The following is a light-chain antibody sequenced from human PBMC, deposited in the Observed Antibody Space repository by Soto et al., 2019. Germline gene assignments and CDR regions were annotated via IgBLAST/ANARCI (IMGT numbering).Light chain of an antibody. J-gene: IGKJ2*01. CDR1: QSVSSY. CDR3: QQRSNWPPL. Sequence: EIVLTQSPATLSLSPGERATLSCRASQSVSSYLAWYQQKPGQAPRLLIYDASNRATGIPARFSGSGSGTDFPLTISSLEPEDFAVYYWQQRSNWPPLFGQGTKLEIK. CDR2: DAS. V-gene: IGKV3-11*01.